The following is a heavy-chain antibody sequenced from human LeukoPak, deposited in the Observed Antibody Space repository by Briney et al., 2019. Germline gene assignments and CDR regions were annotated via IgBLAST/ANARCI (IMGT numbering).Heavy chain of an antibody. CDR3: ARGDRITMIVEGAFDI. CDR1: GGSFSGYY. Sequence: PSETLSLTCAVYGGSFSGYYWSWIRQHPGKGLEWIGEINHSGSTNYNPSLKSRVTISVGPSKNQFSLKLSSVTAADTAVYYCARGDRITMIVEGAFDIWGQGTMVTVSS. V-gene: IGHV4-34*01. J-gene: IGHJ3*02. CDR2: INHSGST. D-gene: IGHD3-22*01.